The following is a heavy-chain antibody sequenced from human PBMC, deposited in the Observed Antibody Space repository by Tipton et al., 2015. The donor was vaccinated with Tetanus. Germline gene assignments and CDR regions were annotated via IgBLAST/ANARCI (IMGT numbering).Heavy chain of an antibody. J-gene: IGHJ5*02. CDR2: IHYTGKD. D-gene: IGHD4-17*01. Sequence: TLSLTCNVSGGSITSYYWSWIRQRPGRGLEWVGYIHYTGKDNYSPSLRSRVTLSVDTSKNQFSLKMNSVTAADTAVYYCARGPSTVIGFFDPWGQGALVSVSS. V-gene: IGHV4-59*13. CDR1: GGSITSYY. CDR3: ARGPSTVIGFFDP.